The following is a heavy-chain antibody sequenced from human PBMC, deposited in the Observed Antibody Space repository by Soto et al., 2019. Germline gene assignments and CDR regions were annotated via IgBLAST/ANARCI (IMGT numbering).Heavy chain of an antibody. CDR3: ARAASGWSVY. V-gene: IGHV3-7*04. Sequence: EVQLVESGGGLVQPGGSLRISCAASGFTFSDYWMSWVRQAPGKGLEWVANMKQDGSEKFYVDSVKGRFTISRDNAKESLFLKMNSLRDEDTAEYYSARAASGWSVYWGQGTLVTVSS. D-gene: IGHD6-19*01. J-gene: IGHJ4*02. CDR2: MKQDGSEK. CDR1: GFTFSDYW.